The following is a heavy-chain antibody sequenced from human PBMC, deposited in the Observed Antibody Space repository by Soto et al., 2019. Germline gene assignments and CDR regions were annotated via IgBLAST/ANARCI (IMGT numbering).Heavy chain of an antibody. CDR1: GDSISSSNYF. Sequence: SETLSLTCTVSGDSISSSNYFWGWIRQPPGKGLEWIGTIFYSGSTYYNPSLKSRVTISVDTSNNQFSLRLISVTAADTALYYCARDLGGWPDYWGQGTLVTVSS. J-gene: IGHJ4*02. CDR2: IFYSGST. CDR3: ARDLGGWPDY. D-gene: IGHD2-15*01. V-gene: IGHV4-39*02.